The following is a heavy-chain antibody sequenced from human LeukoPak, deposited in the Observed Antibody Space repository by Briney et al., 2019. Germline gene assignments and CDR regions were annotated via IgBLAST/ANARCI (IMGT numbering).Heavy chain of an antibody. D-gene: IGHD3-3*01. V-gene: IGHV4-61*02. CDR2: IYTSGST. J-gene: IGHJ6*03. Sequence: PSQTLSLTCTVSGGSISSGSYYWSSIRQPAGKGLEWIGRIYTSGSTNYNPSLKSRVTISVDTSKNQFSLKLSSVTAADTAVYYCARDRIEGPNYDFWSGYPLRYYMDVWGKGTTVTVSS. CDR1: GGSISSGSYY. CDR3: ARDRIEGPNYDFWSGYPLRYYMDV.